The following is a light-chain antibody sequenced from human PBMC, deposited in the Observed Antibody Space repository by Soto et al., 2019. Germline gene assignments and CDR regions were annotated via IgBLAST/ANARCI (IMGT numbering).Light chain of an antibody. V-gene: IGKV3-20*01. CDR3: QQYGSSPRT. J-gene: IGKJ1*01. Sequence: EIGMTQSPATLSVSPGERATLSCRASQSVSSNLAWYQQKPGQAPRLLIYSASNRATGIPDRFSGSGSGTDFTLTISRLEPEDFAVYYCQQYGSSPRTFGQGTNVDI. CDR2: SAS. CDR1: QSVSSN.